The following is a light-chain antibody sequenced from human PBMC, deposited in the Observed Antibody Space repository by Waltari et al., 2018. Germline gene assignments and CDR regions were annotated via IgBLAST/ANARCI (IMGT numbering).Light chain of an antibody. CDR2: ASS. V-gene: IGKV3-15*01. CDR3: QQYNDWPRT. CDR1: QSVGSN. Sequence: EIVMTQSPATLSVSPGERATLSCRASQSVGSNLAWYQQKPGQAPRLLIYASSTRATVIPARFSGGGSGTEFTLTISSLQSEDFAVYYCQQYNDWPRTFGQGTKVEIK. J-gene: IGKJ1*01.